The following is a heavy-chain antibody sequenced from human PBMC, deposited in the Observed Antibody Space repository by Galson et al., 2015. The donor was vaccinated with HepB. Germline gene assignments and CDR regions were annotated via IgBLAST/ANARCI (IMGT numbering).Heavy chain of an antibody. CDR1: GGTFSDYV. Sequence: SVKVSCKASGGTFSDYVISWVRQAPGQGLEWMGGIIPMSGTTTYSEKFKGRVTITADEDTSTGCMELSGLRSEDTAVYFCARGSRITVAGLTPYYFDYWGQGTLVTVSS. V-gene: IGHV1-69*13. CDR3: ARGSRITVAGLTPYYFDY. J-gene: IGHJ4*02. D-gene: IGHD6-19*01. CDR2: IIPMSGTT.